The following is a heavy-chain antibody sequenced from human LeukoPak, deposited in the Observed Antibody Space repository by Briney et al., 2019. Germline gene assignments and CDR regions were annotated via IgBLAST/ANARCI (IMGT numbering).Heavy chain of an antibody. CDR3: ASESGSYNDAFDI. V-gene: IGHV1-69*02. J-gene: IGHJ3*02. CDR1: GGTFSSYT. D-gene: IGHD1-26*01. Sequence: LVKVSCKASGGTFSSYTISWVRQAPGQGLEWMGRIIPILGIANYAQKFQGRVTITADKSTSTAYMELSSLRFEDTAVYYCASESGSYNDAFDIWGQGTMVTVSS. CDR2: IIPILGIA.